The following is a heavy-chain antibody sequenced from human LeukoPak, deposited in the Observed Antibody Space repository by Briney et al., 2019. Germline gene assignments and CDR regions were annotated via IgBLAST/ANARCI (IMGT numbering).Heavy chain of an antibody. CDR2: VYYIANT. CDR1: GASVGSAGYS. CDR3: ARTQSQSGSYRYYFGY. D-gene: IGHD1-26*01. V-gene: IGHV4-61*08. Sequence: SETLSLTCTVSGASVGSAGYSWSWIRQPPGGGLEWIGYVYYIANTNYNPSLKSRVTMSVDPSKNQFSLKVKSVTASDTAMYYCARTQSQSGSYRYYFGYWGQGTLVTVSS. J-gene: IGHJ4*02.